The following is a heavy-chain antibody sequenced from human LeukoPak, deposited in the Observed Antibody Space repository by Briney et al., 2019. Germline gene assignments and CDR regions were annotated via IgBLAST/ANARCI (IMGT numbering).Heavy chain of an antibody. Sequence: PGRSLRLSCAASGFTFSSYSMNWVRQAPGKWLEWVSSISSSSSQIYYADSVKGRFTISRDNAKNSLYLQMNSLRAEDTAVYYCARVYSYGYSFFDYWGQGTLVTVSS. CDR1: GFTFSSYS. J-gene: IGHJ4*02. CDR3: ARVYSYGYSFFDY. CDR2: ISSSSSQI. V-gene: IGHV3-21*01. D-gene: IGHD5-18*01.